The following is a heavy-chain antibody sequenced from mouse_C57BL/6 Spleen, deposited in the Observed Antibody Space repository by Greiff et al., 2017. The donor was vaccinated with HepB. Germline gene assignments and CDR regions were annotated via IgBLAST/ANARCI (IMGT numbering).Heavy chain of an antibody. CDR3: ARLDSSYVDWFAY. CDR2: IDPSDSYT. CDR1: GYTFTSYW. D-gene: IGHD1-1*01. V-gene: IGHV1-50*01. Sequence: VKLQQPGAELVKPGASVKLSCKASGYTFTSYWMQWVKQRPGQGLEWIGEIDPSDSYTNYNQKFKGKATLTVDTSSSTAYMQLSSLTSEDAAVYYCARLDSSYVDWFAYWGQGTLVTVSA. J-gene: IGHJ3*01.